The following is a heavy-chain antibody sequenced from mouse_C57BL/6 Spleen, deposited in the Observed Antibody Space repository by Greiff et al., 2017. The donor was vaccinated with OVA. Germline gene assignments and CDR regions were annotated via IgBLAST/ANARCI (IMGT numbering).Heavy chain of an antibody. Sequence: VQLQQPGAELVMPGASVKLSCKASGYTFTSYWMHWVKQRPGQGLEWIGEIDPSDSYTNYNQKFKGKSTLTVDKSSSTAYMQLSSLTSEDSAVYYCAREGSYGNYVYFDYWGQGTTLTVSS. CDR3: AREGSYGNYVYFDY. CDR2: IDPSDSYT. CDR1: GYTFTSYW. D-gene: IGHD2-1*01. V-gene: IGHV1-69*01. J-gene: IGHJ2*01.